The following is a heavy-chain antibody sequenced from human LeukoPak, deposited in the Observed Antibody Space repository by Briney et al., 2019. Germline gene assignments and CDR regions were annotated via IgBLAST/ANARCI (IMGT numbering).Heavy chain of an antibody. Sequence: GASVKASCKASGGTFSSYAISWVRQAPGQGLEWMGRIIPILGIANYAQKFQGRVTITADKSTSTAYMELSSLRSEDTAVYYCARDRESDGDYVGYWGQGTLVTVSS. CDR1: GGTFSSYA. D-gene: IGHD4-17*01. V-gene: IGHV1-69*04. CDR3: ARDRESDGDYVGY. CDR2: IIPILGIA. J-gene: IGHJ4*02.